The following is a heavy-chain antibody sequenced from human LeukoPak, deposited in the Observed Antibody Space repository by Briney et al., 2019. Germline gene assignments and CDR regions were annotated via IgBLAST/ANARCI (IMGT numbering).Heavy chain of an antibody. CDR1: GGSISSSSYY. CDR3: ARDRDDFWTYYMDV. J-gene: IGHJ6*03. CDR2: IYYSGST. V-gene: IGHV4-39*02. D-gene: IGHD3-3*01. Sequence: SETLSLTCTVSGGSISSSSYYRGWIRQPPGKGLEWIGSIYYSGSTYYNPSLKSRVTISVDTSKNQFSLKLRSVTAADTAVYYCARDRDDFWTYYMDVWGKGTTVTVSS.